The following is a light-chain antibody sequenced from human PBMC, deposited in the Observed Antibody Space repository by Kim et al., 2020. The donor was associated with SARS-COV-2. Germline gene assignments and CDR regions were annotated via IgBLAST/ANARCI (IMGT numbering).Light chain of an antibody. CDR2: DAS. CDR3: QQRSNWPLT. V-gene: IGKV3-11*01. CDR1: QSVSSY. Sequence: LSPGHTAPLTCRASQSVSSYLAWYQQKPGQAPRLLIYDASNRATGIPARFSGSGSGTDFTLTISSLEPEDFAVYYCQQRSNWPLTFGGGTKVDIK. J-gene: IGKJ4*01.